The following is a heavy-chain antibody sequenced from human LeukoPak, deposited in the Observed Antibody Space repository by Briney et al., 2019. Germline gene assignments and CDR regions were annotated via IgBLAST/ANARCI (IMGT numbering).Heavy chain of an antibody. CDR1: GYSFTSYW. CDR3: ARHRGSGSYCNYFDY. CDR2: IYPGDSDT. J-gene: IGHJ4*02. D-gene: IGHD3-10*01. Sequence: GESLKISCKGSGYSFTSYWIGWVRQMPGKGLEWMGVIYPGDSDTRYSPSFQGQVTISVDKSISTAYLQWSSLKASDTAMYYCARHRGSGSYCNYFDYWGQGTLVTVS. V-gene: IGHV5-51*01.